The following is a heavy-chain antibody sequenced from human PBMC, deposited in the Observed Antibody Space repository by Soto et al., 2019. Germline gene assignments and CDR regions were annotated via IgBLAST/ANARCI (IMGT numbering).Heavy chain of an antibody. V-gene: IGHV3-30*01. Sequence: QVQLVESGGGVVQPGRSLRLSCAASGFTFSSYAMHWVRQAPGKGLEWVTVISYDGSNKYYADSVKGRFTVSRDNSKKTLYLQMNGLRAEDAAEYYCARDSWSFDYGGQGTLVTVSS. CDR2: ISYDGSNK. CDR1: GFTFSSYA. CDR3: ARDSWSFDY. D-gene: IGHD2-15*01. J-gene: IGHJ4*02.